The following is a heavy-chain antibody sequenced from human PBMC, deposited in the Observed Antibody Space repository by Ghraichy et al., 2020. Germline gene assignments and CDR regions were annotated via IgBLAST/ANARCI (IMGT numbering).Heavy chain of an antibody. Sequence: GGSLRLSCAASGFTFSSYWMSWVRQAPGEGLEWLANIKQDGSEKYYVDSVKGRFTISRDNPKNSLYLQMNSLRAEDTAVYYCARTDHYYYAMDVWGQGTTVTVSS. CDR2: IKQDGSEK. CDR1: GFTFSSYW. J-gene: IGHJ6*02. V-gene: IGHV3-7*01. CDR3: ARTDHYYYAMDV.